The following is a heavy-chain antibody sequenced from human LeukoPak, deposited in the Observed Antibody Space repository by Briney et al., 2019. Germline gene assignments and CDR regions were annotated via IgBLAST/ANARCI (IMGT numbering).Heavy chain of an antibody. CDR1: GGSFSGYY. V-gene: IGHV4-34*01. Sequence: SETLSLTCAVYGGSFSGYYWSWIRQPPGKGLEWIGEINHSGSTNYNPSLKSRVTISVDTSKNQFSLKLSSVTAADTAVYYCARGRGAAAGLYYYYYYMDVWGKGTTVTVSS. D-gene: IGHD6-13*01. J-gene: IGHJ6*03. CDR2: INHSGST. CDR3: ARGRGAAAGLYYYYYYMDV.